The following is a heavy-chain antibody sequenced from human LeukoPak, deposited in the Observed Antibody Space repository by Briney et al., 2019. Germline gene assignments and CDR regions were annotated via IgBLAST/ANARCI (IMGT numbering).Heavy chain of an antibody. D-gene: IGHD3-3*01. CDR2: IYYSGST. Sequence: SETLSLTCTVSGGSISSYYWSWIRQPPGKGLEWIGYIYYSGSTNYNPSLESRVTISVDTSKNQFSLKLSSVTAADTAVYYCARDSAPYDFWSGYNWFDPWGQGTLVTVSS. CDR3: ARDSAPYDFWSGYNWFDP. V-gene: IGHV4-59*01. CDR1: GGSISSYY. J-gene: IGHJ5*02.